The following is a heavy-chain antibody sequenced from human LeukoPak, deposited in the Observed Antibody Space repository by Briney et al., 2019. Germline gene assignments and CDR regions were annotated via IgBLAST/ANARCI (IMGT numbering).Heavy chain of an antibody. D-gene: IGHD4-17*01. J-gene: IGHJ4*02. V-gene: IGHV3-23*01. CDR1: GFTFSSYS. Sequence: GGSLRLSCAASGFTFSSYSMNWVRQAPGKGLEWVSAISGSGGSTYYADSVKGRFTISRDNSKNTLYLQMNSLRAEDTAVYYCAKDYRPSTVTTSGYWGQGTLVTVSS. CDR3: AKDYRPSTVTTSGY. CDR2: ISGSGGST.